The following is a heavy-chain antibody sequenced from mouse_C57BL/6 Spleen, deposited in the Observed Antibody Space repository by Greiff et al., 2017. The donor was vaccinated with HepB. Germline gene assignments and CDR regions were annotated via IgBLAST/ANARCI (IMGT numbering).Heavy chain of an antibody. CDR3: TFYYGSSYRAMDY. D-gene: IGHD1-1*01. CDR2: IYPENGDT. CDR1: GFNIKDDY. V-gene: IGHV14-4*01. Sequence: EVQLQQSGAELVRPGASVKLSCTASGFNIKDDYMHWVKQRPEQGLEWIGWIYPENGDTEYATKFQGKATITADTSSNTAYLQLSSLTSEDTVVYYCTFYYGSSYRAMDYWGQGTSVTVSS. J-gene: IGHJ4*01.